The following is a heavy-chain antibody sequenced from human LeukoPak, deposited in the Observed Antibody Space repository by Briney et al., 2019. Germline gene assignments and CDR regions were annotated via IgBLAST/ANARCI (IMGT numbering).Heavy chain of an antibody. V-gene: IGHV4-38-2*02. D-gene: IGHD6-13*01. CDR2: IYHSGST. Sequence: KSSETLSLTCTVSGYSISSGYYWGWIRQPPGKGLEWIGSIYHSGSTYYNPSLKSRVTISVDTSKNQFSLKLSSVTAADTAVYYCARGLAAAGPKPFDYWGQGTLVTVSS. CDR3: ARGLAAAGPKPFDY. CDR1: GYSISSGYY. J-gene: IGHJ4*02.